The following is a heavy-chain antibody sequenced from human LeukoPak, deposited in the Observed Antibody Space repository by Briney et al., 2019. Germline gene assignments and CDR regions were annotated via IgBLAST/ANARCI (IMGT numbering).Heavy chain of an antibody. D-gene: IGHD3-10*01. CDR1: GFTFSSYA. CDR2: ISAGGGST. V-gene: IGHV3-23*01. J-gene: IGHJ5*02. Sequence: GGSLRLSCAASGFTFSSYAMSWVRQAPGKGLEWVSGISAGGGSTYYADSVKGRFTISRDNSKNTLYLQMNSLRAEDTAVYYCAKKFGPDYGSGSYYGFDPWGQGTLVTVSS. CDR3: AKKFGPDYGSGSYYGFDP.